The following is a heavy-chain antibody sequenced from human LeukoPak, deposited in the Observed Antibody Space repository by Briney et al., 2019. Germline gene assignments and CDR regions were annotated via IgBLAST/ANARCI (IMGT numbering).Heavy chain of an antibody. CDR1: GFTVSSNS. V-gene: IGHV3-23*01. J-gene: IGHJ4*02. Sequence: GGSLRLSCTVSGFTVSSNSMSWVRQAPGKGLEWVSAISGSGGSTYYADSVKGRFTISRDNSKNTLYLQMNSLRAEDTAVYYCAKNHGSGDDYWGQGTLVTVSS. D-gene: IGHD3-10*01. CDR3: AKNHGSGDDY. CDR2: ISGSGGST.